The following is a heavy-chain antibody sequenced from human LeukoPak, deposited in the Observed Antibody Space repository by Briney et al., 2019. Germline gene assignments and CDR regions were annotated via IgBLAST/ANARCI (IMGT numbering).Heavy chain of an antibody. J-gene: IGHJ6*02. CDR2: INHSGST. CDR3: ARGSSRIWSGYYYYYGMDV. D-gene: IGHD3-3*01. V-gene: IGHV4-34*01. CDR1: GGSFSGYY. Sequence: ASETLSLTCAVYGGSFSGYYWSWIRQPPGKGLEWIGEINHSGSTNYNPSLKSRVTISVDTSKNQFSLKLSSVTAADTAVYYCARGSSRIWSGYYYYYGMDVWGQGTTVTVSS.